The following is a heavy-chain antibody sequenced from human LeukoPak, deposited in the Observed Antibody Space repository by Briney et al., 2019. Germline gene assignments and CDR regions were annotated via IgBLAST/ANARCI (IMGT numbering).Heavy chain of an antibody. CDR3: AKVIKGDYGDYVGARAFDI. CDR2: IRYDGSNK. J-gene: IGHJ3*02. CDR1: GFTFSSYA. V-gene: IGHV3-30*02. Sequence: PGGSLRLSCAASGFTFSSYAMHWVRQAPGKGLEWVAFIRYDGSNKYYADSVKGRFTISRDNSKNTLYLQMNSLRAEDTAVYYCAKVIKGDYGDYVGARAFDIWGQGTMVTVSP. D-gene: IGHD4-17*01.